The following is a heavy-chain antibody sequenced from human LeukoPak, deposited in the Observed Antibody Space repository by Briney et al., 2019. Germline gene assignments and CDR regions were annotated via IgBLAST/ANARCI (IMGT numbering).Heavy chain of an antibody. D-gene: IGHD1-26*01. Sequence: GGSLRLSCVASGFTFSNYWMSWVRQAPGKGLEWVANIKQDGSEKYYVDSVKGRFTISRDNAKNSLYLQMNSLRDEDTAVYYCASSGSYRFDYWGQGTLVTVSS. J-gene: IGHJ4*02. CDR2: IKQDGSEK. CDR3: ASSGSYRFDY. CDR1: GFTFSNYW. V-gene: IGHV3-7*01.